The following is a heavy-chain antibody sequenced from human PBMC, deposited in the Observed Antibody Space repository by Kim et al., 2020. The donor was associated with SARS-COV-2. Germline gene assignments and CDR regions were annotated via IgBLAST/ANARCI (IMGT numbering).Heavy chain of an antibody. V-gene: IGHV1-69*13. D-gene: IGHD3-3*01. J-gene: IGHJ6*02. Sequence: SVKVSCKASGGTFSSYAISWVRQAPGQGLEWMGGIIPIFGTANYAQKFQGRVTITADESTSTAYMELSSLRSEDTAVYYCARDLPGVVIAHYGMDVWGQGTTVTVSS. CDR1: GGTFSSYA. CDR3: ARDLPGVVIAHYGMDV. CDR2: IIPIFGTA.